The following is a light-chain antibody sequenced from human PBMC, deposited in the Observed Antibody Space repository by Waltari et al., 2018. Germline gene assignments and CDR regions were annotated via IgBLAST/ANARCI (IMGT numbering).Light chain of an antibody. V-gene: IGLV3-27*01. Sequence: SFELTQTSSLSVSPGQTVRITCSGDVLANKDARWFHQKPGQAPVLIISRDTERPSGIPERFSGSSSVTTVTLTIRGAQAEDEADYYCYAAADNNLGVFGGGTKVTVL. J-gene: IGLJ3*02. CDR1: VLANKD. CDR3: YAAADNNLGV. CDR2: RDT.